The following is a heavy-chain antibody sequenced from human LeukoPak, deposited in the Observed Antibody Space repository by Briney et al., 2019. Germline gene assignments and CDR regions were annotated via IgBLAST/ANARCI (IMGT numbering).Heavy chain of an antibody. D-gene: IGHD1-26*01. Sequence: SETLSLTCTVSGGSISSYYWSWIRQPAGKGLEWIGRIYTSGSTNYNPSLKSRVTMSVDTSKNQFSLKLSSVTAADTAVYYCARDLRVGALPSHYYYYYMDVWGKGTTVTISS. CDR2: IYTSGST. J-gene: IGHJ6*03. CDR1: GGSISSYY. CDR3: ARDLRVGALPSHYYYYYMDV. V-gene: IGHV4-4*07.